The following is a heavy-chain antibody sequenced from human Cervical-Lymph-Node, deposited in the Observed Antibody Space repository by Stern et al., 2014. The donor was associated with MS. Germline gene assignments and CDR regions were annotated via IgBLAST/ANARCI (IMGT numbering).Heavy chain of an antibody. Sequence: VQLVESGSELKKPGASVKVSCKSPGYSFTNYAMNWVRQAPGQGLEWMGWINTNTGNPTYAQDFTGRFVLSLDTSVSTAYLQISSLRAEDTAVYYCASGHDEYFGLAVWGQGTTVSVSS. J-gene: IGHJ6*02. CDR2: INTNTGNP. CDR1: GYSFTNYA. V-gene: IGHV7-4-1*02. CDR3: ASGHDEYFGLAV.